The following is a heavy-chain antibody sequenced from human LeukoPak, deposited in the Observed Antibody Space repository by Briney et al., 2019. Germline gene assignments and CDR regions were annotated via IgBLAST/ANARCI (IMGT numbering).Heavy chain of an antibody. CDR2: IIPILGIA. Sequence: SVKVSCNASGGTFSSYAISWVRQAPGQGLEWMGRIIPILGIANYAQKFQGRVTITADKSTSTAYMELSSLRSEDTAVYYCARYMVRGDPRQDYGMDVWGQGTTVTVSS. V-gene: IGHV1-69*04. J-gene: IGHJ6*02. CDR3: ARYMVRGDPRQDYGMDV. D-gene: IGHD3-10*01. CDR1: GGTFSSYA.